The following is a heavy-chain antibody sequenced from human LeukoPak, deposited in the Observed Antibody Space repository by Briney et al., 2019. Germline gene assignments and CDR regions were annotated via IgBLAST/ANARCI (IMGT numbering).Heavy chain of an antibody. D-gene: IGHD2-2*01. J-gene: IGHJ4*02. CDR1: GFTFEDSG. CDR2: ISWNGGGV. V-gene: IGHV3-9*01. Sequence: GGSLRLSCEASGFTFEDSGMHWVQQGPGKGLEWVSGISWNGGGVGYAASVKGRFTISRDNAKKSLFLQMNSLRPEDTALYYCAKGDCGSSSCTRLDNWGQGTLVTVSS. CDR3: AKGDCGSSSCTRLDN.